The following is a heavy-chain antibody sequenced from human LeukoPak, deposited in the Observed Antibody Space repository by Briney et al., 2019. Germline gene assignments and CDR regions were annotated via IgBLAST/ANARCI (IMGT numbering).Heavy chain of an antibody. CDR2: IRYDGSNK. J-gene: IGHJ4*02. V-gene: IGHV3-30*02. Sequence: GSLRLSCAASGFTFSSYGMHWVRQAPGKGLEWVAFIRYDGSNKYYADSVKGRFTISRDNSKNTLYLQMNSLRAEDTAVYYCAKRSSSSWDFDYWGQGTLVTVSS. CDR3: AKRSSSSWDFDY. D-gene: IGHD6-6*01. CDR1: GFTFSSYG.